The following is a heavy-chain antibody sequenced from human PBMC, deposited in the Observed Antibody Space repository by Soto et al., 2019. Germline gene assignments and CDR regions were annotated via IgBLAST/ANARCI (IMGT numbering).Heavy chain of an antibody. CDR1: EGIFTNYA. Sequence: SVKVSCKSSEGIFTNYAINWVRQAPGQGLEWMGGIIPIFGPANYAQRFQARVTITADKSTSTVYLELSSLRSEDSAVYYCARDRHSSITYAFDIWGQ. V-gene: IGHV1-69*06. D-gene: IGHD1-20*01. CDR2: IIPIFGPA. CDR3: ARDRHSSITYAFDI. J-gene: IGHJ3*02.